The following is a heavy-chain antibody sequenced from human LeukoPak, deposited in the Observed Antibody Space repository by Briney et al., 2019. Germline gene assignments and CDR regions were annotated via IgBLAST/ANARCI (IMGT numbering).Heavy chain of an antibody. V-gene: IGHV3-23*05. CDR1: GFTFSAYA. J-gene: IGHJ6*02. D-gene: IGHD3-10*02. CDR3: ARYLQYYVVMDV. Sequence: GGSLRLSCEASGFTFSAYAMTWVRQAPGKGLEWVSSIGSDNKPHHSESVKGRFAISRDNSKNTLFLQLHILIVEDRALYYCARYLQYYVVMDVWGQGTTVTVSS. CDR2: IGSDNKP.